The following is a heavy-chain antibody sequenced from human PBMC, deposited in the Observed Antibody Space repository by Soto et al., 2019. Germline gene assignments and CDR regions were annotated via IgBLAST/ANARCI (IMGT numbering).Heavy chain of an antibody. V-gene: IGHV3-30-3*01. CDR3: AREPAITIFGVVNYYGMDV. J-gene: IGHJ6*02. Sequence: PGGSLRLSCSASGFTFNSFAMHWVRQAPGKGLEWVAVISYDGSNKYYADSVKGRFTISRDNSKNTLYLQMNSLRAEDTAVYYCAREPAITIFGVVNYYGMDVWGQGTTVTVSS. CDR1: GFTFNSFA. CDR2: ISYDGSNK. D-gene: IGHD3-3*01.